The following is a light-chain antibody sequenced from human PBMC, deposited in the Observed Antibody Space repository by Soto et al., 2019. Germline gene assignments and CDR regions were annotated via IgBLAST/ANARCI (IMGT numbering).Light chain of an antibody. J-gene: IGLJ3*02. V-gene: IGLV7-46*02. CDR1: TGVVTTGHY. CDR3: FLYYGGDRV. CDR2: DTN. Sequence: QAVVTQEPSLTVSPGGTVTLTCGSSTGVVTTGHYPYWFQQKPGQAPRTLIYDTNNRHSWTPVRFSGSLLGGKAALTLLDAQPEDEADYYCFLYYGGDRVFGGGTKLTVL.